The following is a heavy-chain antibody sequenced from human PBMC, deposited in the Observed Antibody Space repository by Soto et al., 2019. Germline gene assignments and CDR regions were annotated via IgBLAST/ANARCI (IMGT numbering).Heavy chain of an antibody. D-gene: IGHD2-15*01. Sequence: QVQLVQSGAEVRKPGASVKVSCKASGYTFSSHGIIWVRQAPGQGLEWMGWISGYNGNAKYAQRFQGRVTMTTDTSTTTAYMDLRSLGSDDSAVYYCAREGSYGWYDCWGQGTLVTVSS. CDR2: ISGYNGNA. V-gene: IGHV1-18*01. CDR3: AREGSYGWYDC. J-gene: IGHJ5*01. CDR1: GYTFSSHG.